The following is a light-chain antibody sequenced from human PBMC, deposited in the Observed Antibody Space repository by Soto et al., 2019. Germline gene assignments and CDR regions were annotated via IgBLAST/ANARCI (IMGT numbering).Light chain of an antibody. V-gene: IGKV2-30*01. CDR3: MQGTRWPLT. J-gene: IGKJ4*02. CDR2: EVS. Sequence: DVVMTQSPLSLPVTLGQPASISCRSSQSLVYSDGNTYLNWFQQGPGQSPRRLIYEVSNRDSGGPDRFSGSGSGTDFTLKISRFDAEDVGGYYCMQGTRWPLTFGGGTKVDIK. CDR1: QSLVYSDGNTY.